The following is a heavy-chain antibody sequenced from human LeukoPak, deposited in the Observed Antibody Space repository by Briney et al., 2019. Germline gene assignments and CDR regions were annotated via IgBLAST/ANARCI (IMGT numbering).Heavy chain of an antibody. CDR3: ARDWRGTAPSYYMDV. CDR1: GGSISSYY. D-gene: IGHD1-1*01. Sequence: PSETLSLTCTVSGGSISSYYWGWIRQPAGKGLEWIGRIYTSGSTNYNPSLKSRVTMSVDTSKNQFSLKLSSVTAADTAVYYCARDWRGTAPSYYMDVWGKGTTVTVSS. V-gene: IGHV4-4*07. CDR2: IYTSGST. J-gene: IGHJ6*03.